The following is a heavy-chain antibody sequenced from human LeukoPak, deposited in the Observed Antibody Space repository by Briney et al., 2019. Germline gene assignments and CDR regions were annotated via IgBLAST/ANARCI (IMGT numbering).Heavy chain of an antibody. D-gene: IGHD6-13*01. CDR3: AKAVAGYFFDY. Sequence: GGSLRLSCAASGFTFSSYALSWVRQAPGKGLEWVSAISGGGGNTYYADSVKGRFTISRDNSKNTLYLQMNSLRAEDTAVYYCAKAVAGYFFDYWGQGTLVTVSS. CDR1: GFTFSSYA. J-gene: IGHJ4*02. CDR2: ISGGGGNT. V-gene: IGHV3-23*01.